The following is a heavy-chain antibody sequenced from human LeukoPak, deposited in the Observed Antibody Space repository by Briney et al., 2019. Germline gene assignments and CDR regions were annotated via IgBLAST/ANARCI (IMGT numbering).Heavy chain of an antibody. CDR2: IKQDGSEK. CDR1: GFTFSSYW. V-gene: IGHV3-7*01. CDR3: AREYYYGSGSPYGMDV. Sequence: GSLRLSCAASGFTFSSYWMSWVRQAPGKGLEWVANIKQDGSEKYYVDSVKGRFTISRDNAKSSLYLQMNSLRAEDTAVYYCAREYYYGSGSPYGMDVWGQGTTVTVSS. D-gene: IGHD3-10*01. J-gene: IGHJ6*02.